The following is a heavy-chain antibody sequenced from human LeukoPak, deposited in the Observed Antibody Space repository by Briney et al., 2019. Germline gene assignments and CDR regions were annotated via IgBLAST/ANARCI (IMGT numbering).Heavy chain of an antibody. CDR3: ARGKGVVIIFIPPIHDWFDP. Sequence: SETLSLTCTVSGGSFSNYYWSWIRQPPGKGLEWIGRIYTSGTTHYNPSLKSRVTMSVDTSKNQFSLKLSSVTAADTAVYYCARGKGVVIIFIPPIHDWFDPWGQGTLVTVSS. CDR1: GGSFSNYY. J-gene: IGHJ5*02. CDR2: IYTSGTT. D-gene: IGHD3-3*01. V-gene: IGHV4-4*07.